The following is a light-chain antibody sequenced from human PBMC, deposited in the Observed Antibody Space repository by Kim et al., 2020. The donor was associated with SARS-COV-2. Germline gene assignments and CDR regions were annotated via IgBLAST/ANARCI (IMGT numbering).Light chain of an antibody. CDR1: NSNIGSNT. CDR2: SNS. CDR3: AAWDDSVNGWV. J-gene: IGLJ3*02. V-gene: IGLV1-44*01. Sequence: QMVTISCSGGNSNIGSNTVNWYQQLPGTAPKLLIYSNSQRPSGVPVRFSGSKSGTSASLTISGPQSGDEAAYYCAAWDDSVNGWVFGGGTQLTVL.